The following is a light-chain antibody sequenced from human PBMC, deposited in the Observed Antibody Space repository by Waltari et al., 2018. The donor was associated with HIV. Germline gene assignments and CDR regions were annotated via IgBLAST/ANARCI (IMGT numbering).Light chain of an antibody. Sequence: SYVLTQPPSISVAPGKTAKITCGGNNIGNRDGHWYQQNAGQAPSLVIYDDADRPSGNPERFSGSNSENTATLTINRIEVGDEADYYCQVWDSGSDHVFGSGTTVTVL. CDR3: QVWDSGSDHV. J-gene: IGLJ1*01. CDR2: DDA. V-gene: IGLV3-21*01. CDR1: NIGNRD.